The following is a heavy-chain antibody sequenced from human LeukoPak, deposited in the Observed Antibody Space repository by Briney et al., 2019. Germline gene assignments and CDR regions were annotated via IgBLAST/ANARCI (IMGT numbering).Heavy chain of an antibody. J-gene: IGHJ4*02. CDR3: ASRGYSYGLDY. Sequence: SETLSLTCTVSGVSISSSSYYWGWIRQPPGKGLEWIGNIYYSGTTYYNLSLKSRVTISVDTSKNQFSLKLSSVTAADTAVYYCASRGYSYGLDYWGQGTLVTVSS. D-gene: IGHD5-18*01. V-gene: IGHV4-39*07. CDR2: IYYSGTT. CDR1: GVSISSSSYY.